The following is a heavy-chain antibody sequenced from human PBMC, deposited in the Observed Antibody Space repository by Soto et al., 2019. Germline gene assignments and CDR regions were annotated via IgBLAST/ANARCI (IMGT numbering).Heavy chain of an antibody. Sequence: ASVKVSCKASGYTFTGYYMHWVRQAPGQGLEWKGWINPNSGGTNYAQKFQGWVTMTRDTSISTAYMELSRLRSDDTAVYYFARGGPRYSDFWSAHFSPPDVWGKGTTVTVSS. CDR2: INPNSGGT. D-gene: IGHD3-3*01. CDR3: ARGGPRYSDFWSAHFSPPDV. J-gene: IGHJ6*04. CDR1: GYTFTGYY. V-gene: IGHV1-2*04.